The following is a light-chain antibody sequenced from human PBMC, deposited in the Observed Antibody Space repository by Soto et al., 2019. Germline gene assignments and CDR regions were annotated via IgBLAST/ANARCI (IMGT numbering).Light chain of an antibody. J-gene: IGKJ4*01. CDR1: QGISNE. CDR3: QQSYSTPPIT. Sequence: IQMTQSPSSLSASVGDRVTITCLASQGISNELGWYQQRPGKAPNLLIYTASSLQSGVPSRFSGSGSGTDFTLTISSLQPEDFATYYCQQSYSTPPITFGGGTKVDIK. V-gene: IGKV1-39*01. CDR2: TAS.